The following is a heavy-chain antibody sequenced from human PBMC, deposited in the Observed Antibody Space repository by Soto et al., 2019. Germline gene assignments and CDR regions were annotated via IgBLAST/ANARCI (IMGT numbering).Heavy chain of an antibody. D-gene: IGHD6-6*01. V-gene: IGHV1-3*01. CDR1: GYTFTSYA. CDR3: ARNRGIAARPIPYYYYGMDV. CDR2: INAGNGNT. Sequence: ASVKVSCKASGYTFTSYAMHWVRQAPGQRLEWMGWINAGNGNTKYSQKFQGRVTITRDTSASTAYVELSSLRSEDTAVYYCARNRGIAARPIPYYYYGMDVWGQGTTVTVSS. J-gene: IGHJ6*02.